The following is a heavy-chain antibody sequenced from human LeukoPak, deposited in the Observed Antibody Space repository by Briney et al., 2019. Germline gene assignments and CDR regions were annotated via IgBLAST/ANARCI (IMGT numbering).Heavy chain of an antibody. V-gene: IGHV3-23*01. D-gene: IGHD4-17*01. CDR3: AKEAGDYYYFDY. CDR2: SATTA. J-gene: IGHJ4*02. Sequence: SATTAYYADSVKGRFTISKDDSENTLYLQMNSLRAADTALYYCAKEAGDYYYFDYWGQGTLVTVSS.